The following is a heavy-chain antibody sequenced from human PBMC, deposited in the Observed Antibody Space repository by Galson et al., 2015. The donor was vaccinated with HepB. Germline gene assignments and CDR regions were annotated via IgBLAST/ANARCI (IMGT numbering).Heavy chain of an antibody. CDR2: IIPIFGTA. V-gene: IGHV1-69*13. CDR3: ARGEYYYDISGYYYHFDS. D-gene: IGHD3-22*01. J-gene: IGHJ4*02. CDR1: GGIFTTYA. Sequence: SVKVSCKASGGIFTTYAISWVRQAPGQGLEWMGGIIPIFGTANYAQNFQGRVTITSDESTTTGFMELTSLRSEDTAVYFCARGEYYYDISGYYYHFDSWGQGTLVTVSS.